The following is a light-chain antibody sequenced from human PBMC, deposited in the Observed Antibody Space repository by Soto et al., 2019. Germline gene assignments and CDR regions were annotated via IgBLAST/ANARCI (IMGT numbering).Light chain of an antibody. J-gene: IGKJ1*01. CDR1: QSISSW. V-gene: IGKV1-5*01. Sequence: DIQMTQSPSTLSASVGDRVTITCRASQSISSWLAWYQQEPGKAPNLLIYGASSLQSGVPSRFSGSGSGTEFTLTINSLQPDDFATYYCQQYNGDSGTFGQGTKVDIK. CDR2: GAS. CDR3: QQYNGDSGT.